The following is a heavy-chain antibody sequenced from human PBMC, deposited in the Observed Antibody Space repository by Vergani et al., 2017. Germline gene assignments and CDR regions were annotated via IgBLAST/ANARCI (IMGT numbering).Heavy chain of an antibody. CDR2: ISGYNGHT. Sequence: QVQLVQSGAEVKKPGASVKVSCKASGYTFTTYGISWVRQAPGQGLEWMGWISGYNGHTNYAQKFQDRVTMTIDTSTSTAYMEVRSLRSDDTAVYYCARAPGSPFWSGYSTEGNWFDPWGQGTLVTVSS. J-gene: IGHJ5*02. CDR1: GYTFTTYG. CDR3: ARAPGSPFWSGYSTEGNWFDP. D-gene: IGHD3-3*01. V-gene: IGHV1-18*01.